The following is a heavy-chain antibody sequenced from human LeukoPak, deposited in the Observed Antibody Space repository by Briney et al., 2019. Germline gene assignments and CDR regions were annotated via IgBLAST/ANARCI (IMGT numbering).Heavy chain of an antibody. V-gene: IGHV4-61*01. Sequence: SETLSLTCTVSGGSFSSGSYYWSWIRQPPGKGLEWIGYIYYSGSTNYNPSLKSRVTISVDTSKNQFSLKLSSVTAADTAVYYCARMYSNGWYDYWGQGTLVTVSS. CDR2: IYYSGST. CDR3: ARMYSNGWYDY. D-gene: IGHD6-19*01. CDR1: GGSFSSGSYY. J-gene: IGHJ4*02.